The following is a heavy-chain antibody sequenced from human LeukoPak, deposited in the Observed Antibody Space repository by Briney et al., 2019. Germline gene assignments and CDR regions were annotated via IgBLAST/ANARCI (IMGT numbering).Heavy chain of an antibody. Sequence: GGSLRLSCAASGLTVSSNYMSWVRQAPGKGLEWVSVIYSGGSTYYADSVKGRFTISRDNAKNSLYLQMNSLRAEDTAVYYCARGAMDTGMDVWGKGTTVTVSS. D-gene: IGHD5-18*01. CDR1: GLTVSSNY. CDR3: ARGAMDTGMDV. V-gene: IGHV3-53*01. CDR2: IYSGGST. J-gene: IGHJ6*03.